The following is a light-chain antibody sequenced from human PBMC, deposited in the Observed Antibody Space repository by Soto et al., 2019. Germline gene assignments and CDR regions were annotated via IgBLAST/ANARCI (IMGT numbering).Light chain of an antibody. CDR2: EVT. J-gene: IGLJ1*01. V-gene: IGLV2-8*01. Sequence: SVLTQPPSASGSPGQSATISCTGTSSDVGGYNYVYWYQQHPGKAPKLMIYEVTKRPSGVPDRFSGSKSGNTASLTVSGLQAEDEADYYCSSYADSNSYVFGTGTKVTVL. CDR1: SSDVGGYNY. CDR3: SSYADSNSYV.